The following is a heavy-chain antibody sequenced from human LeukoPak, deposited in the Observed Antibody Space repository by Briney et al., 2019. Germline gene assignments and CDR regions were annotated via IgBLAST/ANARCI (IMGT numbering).Heavy chain of an antibody. V-gene: IGHV4-59*01. CDR3: ARDRDCTNGVCYGDYYYMDV. CDR2: IYYSGST. J-gene: IGHJ6*03. CDR1: GGSISSYY. Sequence: PSETLSLTCTVSGGSISSYYWSWIRQPPGKGLEWIGYIYYSGSTNYNPSLKSRVTISVDTSKNRFSLKLSSVTAADTAVYYCARDRDCTNGVCYGDYYYMDVWGKGTTVTVSS. D-gene: IGHD2-8*01.